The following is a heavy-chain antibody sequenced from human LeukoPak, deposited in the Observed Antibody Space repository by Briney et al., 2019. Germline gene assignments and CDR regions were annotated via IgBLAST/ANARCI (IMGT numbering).Heavy chain of an antibody. D-gene: IGHD4-23*01. J-gene: IGHJ3*02. Sequence: SETLSLTCTVSGYSISSGYYWGWIRQPPGKGLEWIGSIHHSGSTYYNPSLKSRVTMSVDTSKNQFSLKLSSVTAADTAVYYCARLPTVVTRGAFDIWGQGTMVTVSS. CDR1: GYSISSGYY. CDR2: IHHSGST. CDR3: ARLPTVVTRGAFDI. V-gene: IGHV4-38-2*02.